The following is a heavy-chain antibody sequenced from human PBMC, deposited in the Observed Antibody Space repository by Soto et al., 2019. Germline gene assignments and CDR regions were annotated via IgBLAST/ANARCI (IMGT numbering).Heavy chain of an antibody. V-gene: IGHV4-39*01. CDR2: IYYTGTT. CDR3: ARQKWEQPKWFDP. D-gene: IGHD1-26*01. J-gene: IGHJ5*02. CDR1: GGAISDARFY. Sequence: QLQLQESGPGLVKPSETLSLTCSLSGGAISDARFYWGWIRQSPGRGLEWIGSIYYTGTTFFNPSLQSRVTISVDTSENQFSLKLYSVTAADTALYFCARQKWEQPKWFDPWGQGTPVIVSP.